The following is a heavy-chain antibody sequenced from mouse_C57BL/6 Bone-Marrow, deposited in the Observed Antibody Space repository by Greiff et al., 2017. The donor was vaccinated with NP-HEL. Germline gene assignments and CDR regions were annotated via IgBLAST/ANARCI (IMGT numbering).Heavy chain of an antibody. CDR3: SRASGPSPPFAY. D-gene: IGHD2-10*02. V-gene: IGHV5-9-1*02. CDR2: ISSGGGYI. CDR1: GFTFSSYA. Sequence: EVQLVESGEGLVKPGGSLKLSCAASGFTFSSYAMSWVRQTPEKRLEWVAYISSGGGYIYYADTVKGRFTISRDNARNTLFLQMSSLRSEGTAMYSCSRASGPSPPFAYWGQGTLVTVSA. J-gene: IGHJ3*01.